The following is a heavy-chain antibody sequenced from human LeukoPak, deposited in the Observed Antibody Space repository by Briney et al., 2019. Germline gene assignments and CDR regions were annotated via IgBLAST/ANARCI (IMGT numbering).Heavy chain of an antibody. Sequence: GGSLRLSCAVSGLTVSSSHMSWVRQAPGKGLEWVSVIYSGGGTYYPASVKGRFTISRDNSKNTVSLQMNSLRAEDTAVYYCARVDHYYDSSGYYGAFDYWGQGTLVSVSS. CDR2: IYSGGGT. V-gene: IGHV3-66*01. CDR1: GLTVSSSH. D-gene: IGHD3-22*01. CDR3: ARVDHYYDSSGYYGAFDY. J-gene: IGHJ4*02.